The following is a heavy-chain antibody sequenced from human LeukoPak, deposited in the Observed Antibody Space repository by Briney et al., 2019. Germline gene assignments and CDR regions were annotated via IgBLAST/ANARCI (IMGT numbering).Heavy chain of an antibody. V-gene: IGHV3-30*02. J-gene: IGHJ3*02. CDR1: GFTFSSYG. CDR2: IRYDGSNK. D-gene: IGHD1-26*01. CDR3: ARELREHGAFDI. Sequence: GGSLRLSCAASGFTFSSYGMHWVRQAPGKGLEWVAFIRYDGSNKYYADSVKGRFSISRDTSKNTVYLQMSSLRVEDTAVYYCARELREHGAFDIWGQGTMVTVSS.